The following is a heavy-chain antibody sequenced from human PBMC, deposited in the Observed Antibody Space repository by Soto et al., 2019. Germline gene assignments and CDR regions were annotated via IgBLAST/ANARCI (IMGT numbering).Heavy chain of an antibody. CDR3: VRDDPGLGMDY. CDR1: GFTFSIFL. V-gene: IGHV3-74*01. J-gene: IGHJ4*02. Sequence: HPGGSLRPSCAASGFTFSIFLMHWVRQAPGKGLVWVSHINSDGSDSTYADSVKGRFTISRDNAKNTLYLQMNSLRVEDTAVYFCVRDDPGLGMDYWGLGT. D-gene: IGHD1-26*01. CDR2: INSDGSDS.